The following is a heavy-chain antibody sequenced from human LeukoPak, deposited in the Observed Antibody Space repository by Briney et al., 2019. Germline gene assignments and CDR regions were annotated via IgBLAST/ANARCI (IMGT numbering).Heavy chain of an antibody. CDR2: IHPSGML. CDR3: SRGLDSRKLGY. V-gene: IGHV4-31*03. CDR1: GASFSSGDQY. D-gene: IGHD3-22*01. J-gene: IGHJ4*02. Sequence: RSETLSLTCTVSGASFSSGDQYWNWIRQSPGKGLEWIGSIHPSGMLYNNPSLESRFTISIDTSKNQFSLNLNSVTAADTAVYFCSRGLDSRKLGYWGQGTLVTVSS.